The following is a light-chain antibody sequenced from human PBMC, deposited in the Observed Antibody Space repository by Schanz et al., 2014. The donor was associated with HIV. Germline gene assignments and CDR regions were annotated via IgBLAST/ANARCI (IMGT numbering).Light chain of an antibody. J-gene: IGKJ4*01. CDR2: GAS. Sequence: EILMTQSPATLSVSPGERATLSCRASQSLSSNLAWYQQKPAQAPRLLIYGASTRAPGIPDRFSGSGSGTDFTLTINRLEPEDFAVYYCQQYSSSPLTFGGGTKVEIK. V-gene: IGKV3-20*01. CDR3: QQYSSSPLT. CDR1: QSLSSN.